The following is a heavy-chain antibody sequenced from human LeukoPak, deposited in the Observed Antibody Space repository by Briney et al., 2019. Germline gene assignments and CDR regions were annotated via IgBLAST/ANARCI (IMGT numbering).Heavy chain of an antibody. CDR3: ARDRGTWNDDGFDY. V-gene: IGHV4-4*07. D-gene: IGHD1-1*01. Sequence: SETLSLTCTVSGGSISSYSYWGWIRQPAGKGLEWIGRIYISGSTNYNPSLKSRVTMSVDTSKNQFSLKLSSVTAADTAVYYCARDRGTWNDDGFDYWGQGTLVTVSS. CDR1: GGSISSYSY. J-gene: IGHJ4*02. CDR2: IYISGST.